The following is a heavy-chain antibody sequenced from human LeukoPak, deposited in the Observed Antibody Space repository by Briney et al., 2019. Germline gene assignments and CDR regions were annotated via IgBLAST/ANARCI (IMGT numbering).Heavy chain of an antibody. CDR2: ISSSSSYI. J-gene: IGHJ4*02. V-gene: IGHV3-21*01. D-gene: IGHD5-18*01. CDR1: GFTFSSYS. Sequence: PGGSLRLSCAASGFTFSSYSMNWVRQAPGKGLEWVSSISSSSSYIYYADSVKGRFTISRDNAKNSLYLQMNSLRAEDTAVYYCARGGSGYSYGHARYWGQGTLVTVSS. CDR3: ARGGSGYSYGHARY.